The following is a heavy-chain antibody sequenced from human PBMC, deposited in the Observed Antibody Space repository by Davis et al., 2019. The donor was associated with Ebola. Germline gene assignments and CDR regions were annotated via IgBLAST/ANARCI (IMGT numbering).Heavy chain of an antibody. CDR3: AKAGTIWGPNYFDY. CDR2: IRYDGSNK. Sequence: PGGSLRLSCAASGFTFSSYGMHWVRQAPGKGLEWVAFIRYDGSNKYYADSVKGRFTISRDNSKNTLYLQMNSLRAEDTAVYYCAKAGTIWGPNYFDYWGQGTLVTVSS. J-gene: IGHJ4*02. CDR1: GFTFSSYG. V-gene: IGHV3-30*02. D-gene: IGHD1-14*01.